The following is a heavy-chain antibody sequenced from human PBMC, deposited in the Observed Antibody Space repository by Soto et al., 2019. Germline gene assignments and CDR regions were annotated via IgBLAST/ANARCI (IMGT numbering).Heavy chain of an antibody. CDR1: GYTFTSYD. V-gene: IGHV1-8*01. J-gene: IGHJ6*02. CDR3: ARGGLTYGSGTYGMDV. Sequence: AASVKVSCKASGYTFTSYDINWVRQATGQGLEWMGWMNPNSGNTGYAQKFQGRVTMTRNTSISTAYMEPSSLRSEDTAVYYCARGGLTYGSGTYGMDVRGQGTTVTVSS. D-gene: IGHD3-10*01. CDR2: MNPNSGNT.